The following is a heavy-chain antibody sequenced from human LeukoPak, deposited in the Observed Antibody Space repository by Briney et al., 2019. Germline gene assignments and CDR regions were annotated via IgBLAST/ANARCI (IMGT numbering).Heavy chain of an antibody. Sequence: TSETLSLTCAVYGGSFSGYYWSWIRQPPGKGLEWIGEINHSGSTNYNPSLKSRVTISVDTSKNQFSLKLSSVTAADTAVYYCARDRDGDNDYWGQGTLVTVSS. V-gene: IGHV4-34*01. CDR3: ARDRDGDNDY. J-gene: IGHJ4*02. CDR1: GGSFSGYY. CDR2: INHSGST. D-gene: IGHD4-23*01.